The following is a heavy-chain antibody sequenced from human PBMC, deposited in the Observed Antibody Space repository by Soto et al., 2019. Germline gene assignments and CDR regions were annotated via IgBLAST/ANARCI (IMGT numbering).Heavy chain of an antibody. D-gene: IGHD3-10*01. CDR3: ARHPGAYYFEY. J-gene: IGHJ4*02. Sequence: SETLSLTCTVSGDSITSSYWSWIRQAPGKGLEWIGYIFYTGTTNYNPSLKSRVTISIDTSKNQFSLNLSSVTAADTAVYYCARHPGAYYFEYWGQGTLVTLSS. CDR2: IFYTGTT. CDR1: GDSITSSY. V-gene: IGHV4-59*08.